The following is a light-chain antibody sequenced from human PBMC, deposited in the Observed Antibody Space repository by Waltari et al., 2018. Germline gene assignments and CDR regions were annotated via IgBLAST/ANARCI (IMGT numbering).Light chain of an antibody. V-gene: IGKV1-5*03. CDR1: QNINDW. CDR3: LQYDLHPWT. J-gene: IGKJ1*01. CDR2: RAS. Sequence: DLQMTQSPSPVPASVGDRVTLTCRASQNINDWLAWYQQKPGKAPKLLIHRASTLDSGAPSRFSGSGFGTEFTLTINSLQPDDFSTYYCLQYDLHPWTFGQGTQVQIK.